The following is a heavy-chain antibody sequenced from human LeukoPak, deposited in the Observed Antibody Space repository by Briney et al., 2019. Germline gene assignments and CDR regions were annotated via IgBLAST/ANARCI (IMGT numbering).Heavy chain of an antibody. D-gene: IGHD6-13*01. CDR1: GGSISSGSYY. CDR3: ARSLIGSSWYGGYFDY. V-gene: IGHV4-61*02. CDR2: IYTSGST. J-gene: IGHJ4*02. Sequence: SQTLSLTCTVSGGSISSGSYYWSWIRQPAGKGLEWIGRIYTSGSTNYNPSLKSRVTISVDTSKNQFSLKLSSVTAADTAVYYCARSLIGSSWYGGYFDYWGQGTLVTVSS.